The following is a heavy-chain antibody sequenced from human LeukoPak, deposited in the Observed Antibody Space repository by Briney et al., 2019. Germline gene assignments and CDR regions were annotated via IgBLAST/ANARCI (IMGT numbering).Heavy chain of an antibody. CDR2: IDKSSNPI. V-gene: IGHV3-48*04. CDR3: ARSGSGRYYGWFDP. J-gene: IGHJ5*02. CDR1: GFTLSTAS. Sequence: GGSLRLSCAASGFTLSTASMNWVRQAPGKGLEWISYIDKSSNPIYYADSVKGRFTISRDNSKNTLFLQMSGLRAEDTAVYYCARSGSGRYYGWFDPWGQGTLVTVSS. D-gene: IGHD3-10*01.